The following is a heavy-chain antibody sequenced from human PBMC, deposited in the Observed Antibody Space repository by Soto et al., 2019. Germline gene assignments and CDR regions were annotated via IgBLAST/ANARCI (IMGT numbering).Heavy chain of an antibody. CDR3: ARDQDYYDSRDWYFDL. J-gene: IGHJ2*01. D-gene: IGHD3-22*01. V-gene: IGHV1-18*01. CDR1: GYTFTSYG. Sequence: QVQLVQSGAEVKKPGASVKVSCKASGYTFTSYGISWGRQAPRQGLEWMGWISAYNGNTNYAQKLQGRVTMTTDTSSSTAYMELRTVRSDATAVYYCARDQDYYDSRDWYFDLWGRGTLVTVSS. CDR2: ISAYNGNT.